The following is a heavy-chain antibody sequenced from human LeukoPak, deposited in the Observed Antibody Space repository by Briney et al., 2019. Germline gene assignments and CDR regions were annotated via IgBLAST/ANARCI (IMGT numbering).Heavy chain of an antibody. J-gene: IGHJ4*02. CDR2: VRKAGTT. CDR1: GFTVSSKY. Sequence: GGSLRLSCAISGFTVSSKYMSWIRQAPGKGLQWVAVVRKAGTTVYIDSVKGRFTISRDTSRNTLSLQMNSLRAEDTAVYYCAREGEKGDGYNHGFDYWGQGTLVTVSS. V-gene: IGHV3-53*01. D-gene: IGHD5-24*01. CDR3: AREGEKGDGYNHGFDY.